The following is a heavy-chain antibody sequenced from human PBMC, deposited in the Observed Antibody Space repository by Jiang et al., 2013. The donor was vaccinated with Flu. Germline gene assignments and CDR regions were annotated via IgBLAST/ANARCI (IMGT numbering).Heavy chain of an antibody. CDR3: ARTGTLTSEGFDY. Sequence: KPSETRSLTCTVSGGSISSSSYHWCWIRQPPGKGLEWIGSINYSGSTYYNPSLKSRVTISVDTSKNQFSLRLSSVTAADTAVYYCARTGTLTSEGFDYWGQGALVTVSS. CDR2: INYSGST. CDR1: GGSISSSSYH. J-gene: IGHJ4*02. V-gene: IGHV4-39*01. D-gene: IGHD1-14*01.